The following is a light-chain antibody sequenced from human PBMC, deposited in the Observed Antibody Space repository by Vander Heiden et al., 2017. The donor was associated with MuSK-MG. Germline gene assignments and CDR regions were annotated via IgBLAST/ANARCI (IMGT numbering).Light chain of an antibody. CDR1: ELGDRY. Sequence: DLTQPPAVSGSPGQTASITCSGDELGDRYACWYQKKPGQSPILVIYQDNRRPAGIPVRFSGSNSGNTATLTISGTQAMDEADYYYQAWDSSAYLVFGGGTKLTVL. J-gene: IGLJ2*01. CDR2: QDN. CDR3: QAWDSSAYLV. V-gene: IGLV3-1*01.